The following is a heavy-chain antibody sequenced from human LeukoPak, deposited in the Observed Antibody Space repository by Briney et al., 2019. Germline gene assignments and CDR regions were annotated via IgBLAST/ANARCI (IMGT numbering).Heavy chain of an antibody. CDR3: ARGTVEMATTFDY. CDR2: IIPIFGTA. V-gene: IGHV1-69*13. D-gene: IGHD5-24*01. J-gene: IGHJ4*02. CDR1: GGTFSGYA. Sequence: SVKVSCKASGGTFSGYAISWVRQAPGQGLEWMGGIIPIFGTANYAQKFQGRVTITADESTSTAYMELSSLRSEDTAVYHCARGTVEMATTFDYWGQGTLVTVSS.